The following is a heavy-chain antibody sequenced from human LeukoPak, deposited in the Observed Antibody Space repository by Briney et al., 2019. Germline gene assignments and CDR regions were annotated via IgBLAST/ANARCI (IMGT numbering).Heavy chain of an antibody. Sequence: GGSLRLSCAASGFTFSSYSMNWVRQAPGKGLEWVSSISSTSSYIYYADSMKGRFTISRDNAKNSLYLQMNSLRAEDTAVYYCARAAPLGSSSSWHYFDYWGQGALVTVSS. J-gene: IGHJ4*02. V-gene: IGHV3-21*04. D-gene: IGHD6-13*01. CDR3: ARAAPLGSSSSWHYFDY. CDR2: ISSTSSYI. CDR1: GFTFSSYS.